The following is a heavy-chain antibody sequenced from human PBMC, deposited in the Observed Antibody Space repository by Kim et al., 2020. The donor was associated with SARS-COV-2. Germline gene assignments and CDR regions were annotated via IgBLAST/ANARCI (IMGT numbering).Heavy chain of an antibody. CDR2: IDGSDGTT. V-gene: IGHV3-23*01. D-gene: IGHD2-2*03. Sequence: GGSLRLSCTTSGFTFTGYAMSWVRQAPGKGLEWVSSIDGSDGTTYYVDSVKGRFTISRDNSKNTLYVQMNSLRADYTAVYYCMKGGWGWIWDHWGRGTRVTVSS. CDR3: MKGGWGWIWDH. CDR1: GFTFTGYA. J-gene: IGHJ4*02.